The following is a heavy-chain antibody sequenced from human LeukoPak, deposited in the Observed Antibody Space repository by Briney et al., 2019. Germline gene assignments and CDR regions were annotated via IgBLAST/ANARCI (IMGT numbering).Heavy chain of an antibody. J-gene: IGHJ4*02. CDR2: ISGSGGST. CDR3: AKEGYYGSKGY. D-gene: IGHD3-10*01. Sequence: GGSLRLSCAASGFTFSSYWMHWVRQAPGEGLVWVSAISGSGGSTYYADSVKGRFTISRDNSKNTLYLQMNSLRAEDTAVYYCAKEGYYGSKGYWGQGTLVTVSS. V-gene: IGHV3-23*01. CDR1: GFTFSSYW.